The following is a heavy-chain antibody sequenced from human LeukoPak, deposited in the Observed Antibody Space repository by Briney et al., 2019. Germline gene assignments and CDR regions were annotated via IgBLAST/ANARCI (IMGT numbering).Heavy chain of an antibody. D-gene: IGHD6-6*01. CDR2: ISSSGRYI. CDR1: GFSVNEYS. Sequence: GGSLRLSCAASGFSVNEYSMNWVRQTPGKGLEWVSSISSSGRYIYYADSVKGRFTISRDSGKNSLYLQMNSLRADDTAVYYCARDLTTSSTAYLHHWGQGTLVTVSS. J-gene: IGHJ1*01. V-gene: IGHV3-21*01. CDR3: ARDLTTSSTAYLHH.